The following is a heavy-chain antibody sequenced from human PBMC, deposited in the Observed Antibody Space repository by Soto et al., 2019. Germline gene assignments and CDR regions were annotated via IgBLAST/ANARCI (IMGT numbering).Heavy chain of an antibody. CDR3: ARGWFLSRSSGWGYYFDY. CDR1: GGSFSGYY. V-gene: IGHV4-34*01. Sequence: SETLSLTCAVYGGSFSGYYWSWIRQPPGKGLEWIGEINHSGSTNYNPSLKSRVTISVDTSKNQFSLKLSSVTAADTAVYYCARGWFLSRSSGWGYYFDYWGQGTLVTVSS. J-gene: IGHJ4*02. D-gene: IGHD6-19*01. CDR2: INHSGST.